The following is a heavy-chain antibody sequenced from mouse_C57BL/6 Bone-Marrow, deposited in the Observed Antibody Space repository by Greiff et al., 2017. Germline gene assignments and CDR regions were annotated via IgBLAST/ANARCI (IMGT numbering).Heavy chain of an antibody. CDR1: GYTFTSYW. V-gene: IGHV1-50*01. J-gene: IGHJ2*01. D-gene: IGHD1-1*01. Sequence: QVQLQQPGAELVKPGASVKLSCKASGYTFTSYWMQWVKQRPGQGLEWIGEIDPSDSYTNYNHKFKGKATLTVDTSSSTAYMQRSSLTSEDSAVYCCAREGAGTTVVVDYWGQGTTLTVSS. CDR3: AREGAGTTVVVDY. CDR2: IDPSDSYT.